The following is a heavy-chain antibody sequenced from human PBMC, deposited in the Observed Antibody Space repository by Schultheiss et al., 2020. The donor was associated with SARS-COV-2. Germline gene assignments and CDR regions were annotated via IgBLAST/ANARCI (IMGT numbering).Heavy chain of an antibody. Sequence: GGSLRLSCAASGFTFRSYWMHWVRQAPGEGLMWVSRINGDGSTINYADSVKGRFTISRDNAKNTLFLQMNSLRAEDTAVYYCARVFCSGSSCYVAFDIWGQGTMVTVSS. V-gene: IGHV3-74*01. CDR1: GFTFRSYW. CDR2: INGDGSTI. J-gene: IGHJ3*02. CDR3: ARVFCSGSSCYVAFDI. D-gene: IGHD2-15*01.